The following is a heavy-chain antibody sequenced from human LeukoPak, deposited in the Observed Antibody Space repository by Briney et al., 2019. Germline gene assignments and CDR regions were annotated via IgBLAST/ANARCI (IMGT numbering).Heavy chain of an antibody. Sequence: PSETLSLTCAVYGGSFSGYYWSWIRQPPGKELEWIGEINHSGSTNYNPSLKSRVTISVDTSKNQFSLKLSSVTAADTAVYYCATGLYYYYMDVWGKGTTITVSS. CDR1: GGSFSGYY. CDR2: INHSGST. CDR3: ATGLYYYYMDV. V-gene: IGHV4-34*01. J-gene: IGHJ6*03.